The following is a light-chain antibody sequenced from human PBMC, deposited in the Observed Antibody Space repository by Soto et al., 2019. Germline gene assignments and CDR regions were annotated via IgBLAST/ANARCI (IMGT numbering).Light chain of an antibody. Sequence: DIVMTQAQDSLAVSLGERATINCKSSQSLLYSSNNKHYLAWYQQKPGQPPNLLISCASTRESVVPDRFTGSGYGTDFTLSIRNLQAEDVAVYYCQQYWTTPLTFGGGTKVQIK. CDR2: CAS. V-gene: IGKV4-1*01. CDR1: QSLLYSSNNKHY. J-gene: IGKJ4*01. CDR3: QQYWTTPLT.